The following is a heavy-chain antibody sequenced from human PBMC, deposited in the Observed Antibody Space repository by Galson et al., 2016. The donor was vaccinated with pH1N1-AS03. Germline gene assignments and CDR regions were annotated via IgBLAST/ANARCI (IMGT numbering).Heavy chain of an antibody. J-gene: IGHJ5*02. CDR3: ARDLIWDKA. CDR1: GFTFNSYW. CDR2: IKPDGGDK. D-gene: IGHD1-26*01. Sequence: SLRLSCAASGFTFNSYWMTWVRQAPGKGLEWVANIKPDGGDKYYVDSVKGRFTIPRDNAKNSLYLQMHSLRVQDTAVYYCARDLIWDKAWGQGTLVTASS. V-gene: IGHV3-7*01.